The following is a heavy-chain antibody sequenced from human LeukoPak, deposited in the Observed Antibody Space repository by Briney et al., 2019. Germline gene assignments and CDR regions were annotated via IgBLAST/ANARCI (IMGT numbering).Heavy chain of an antibody. Sequence: SETLSLTCTVSGGFISSYYWSWIRQPPGKGLEWIGYIYYSGSTNYNPSLKSRVTISVDTSKNQFSLKLTSVTAADTAVYYCARKAHYGESAEYFQHWGQGTLVTVSS. V-gene: IGHV4-59*08. CDR1: GGFISSYY. CDR2: IYYSGST. CDR3: ARKAHYGESAEYFQH. J-gene: IGHJ1*01. D-gene: IGHD4-17*01.